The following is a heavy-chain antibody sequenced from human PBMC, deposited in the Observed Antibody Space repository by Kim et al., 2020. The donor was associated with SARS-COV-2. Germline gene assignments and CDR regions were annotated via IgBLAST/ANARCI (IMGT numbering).Heavy chain of an antibody. V-gene: IGHV3-73*01. D-gene: IGHD1-26*01. J-gene: IGHJ5*02. CDR2: IRSKANGYAT. CDR3: IRGSYSGNYAGFDP. Sequence: GGSLRLSCAASGFTFSGSAMHWVRQASGKGLEWVGRIRSKANGYATAYAASVKGRFTISRDDSKNTAYLQMNSLKTEDTAVYYCIRGSYSGNYAGFDPWGQGTLVTVSS. CDR1: GFTFSGSA.